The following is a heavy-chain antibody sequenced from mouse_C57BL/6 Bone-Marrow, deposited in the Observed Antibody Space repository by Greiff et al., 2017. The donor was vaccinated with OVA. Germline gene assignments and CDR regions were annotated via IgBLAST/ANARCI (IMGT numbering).Heavy chain of an antibody. CDR1: GYTFTDYY. CDR2: INPYNGGT. CDR3: ARRDHWYFDV. D-gene: IGHD3-3*01. J-gene: IGHJ1*03. Sequence: EVHLVESGPVLVKPGASVKMSCKASGYTFTDYYMNWVKQSHGKSLEWIGVINPYNGGTSYNQKFKGKATLTVDKSSSTAYMELNSLTSEDSAVYYCARRDHWYFDVWGTGTTVTVSA. V-gene: IGHV1-19*01.